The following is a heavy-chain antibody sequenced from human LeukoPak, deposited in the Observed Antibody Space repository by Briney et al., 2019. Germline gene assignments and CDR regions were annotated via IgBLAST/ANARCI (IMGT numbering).Heavy chain of an antibody. D-gene: IGHD2-15*01. CDR2: MYYSGIT. Sequence: PSETLSLTCTVSGGSISSSSYYWGWIRQPPGKGLEWIGSMYYSGITYYNPSLKSRVTISVDMSKNQFSLKLSSVTAADTAVYYCARGVVVVAATGYTYYFDYWGQGTLVTVSS. V-gene: IGHV4-39*07. J-gene: IGHJ4*02. CDR1: GGSISSSSYY. CDR3: ARGVVVVAATGYTYYFDY.